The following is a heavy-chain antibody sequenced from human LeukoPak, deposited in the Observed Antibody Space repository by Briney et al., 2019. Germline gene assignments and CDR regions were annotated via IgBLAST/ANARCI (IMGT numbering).Heavy chain of an antibody. Sequence: SETLSLTCAVYGGSFSGYYWSWIRQPPGKGLEWIGEINHSGSTNYNPSLKSRVPISVDTSKNQFSLKLSSVTAADTAVYYCARGRRGYYYYYYYMDVWGKGTTVTVSS. CDR1: GGSFSGYY. D-gene: IGHD1-14*01. CDR2: INHSGST. CDR3: ARGRRGYYYYYYYMDV. V-gene: IGHV4-34*01. J-gene: IGHJ6*03.